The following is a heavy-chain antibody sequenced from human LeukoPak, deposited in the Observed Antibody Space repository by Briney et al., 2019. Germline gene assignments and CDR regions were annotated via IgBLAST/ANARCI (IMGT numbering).Heavy chain of an antibody. CDR3: ARESLYAFDI. D-gene: IGHD2/OR15-2a*01. CDR2: IKEDGSDK. J-gene: IGHJ3*02. V-gene: IGHV3-7*01. CDR1: GFTFSIYW. Sequence: PGGSLRLSCAASGFTFSIYWMTCVRQAPGKGLEWVAKIKEDGSDKYYVDSVKGRFNISRDNAKKSLYLQMNSLRVEDTAVYYCARESLYAFDIWGQGTMVTVSS.